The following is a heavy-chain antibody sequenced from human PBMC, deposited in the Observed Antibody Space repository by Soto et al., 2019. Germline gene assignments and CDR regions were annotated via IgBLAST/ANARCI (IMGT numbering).Heavy chain of an antibody. CDR1: GGSFSGYY. J-gene: IGHJ4*02. Sequence: QVQLQQWGAGLLKPSETLSLTCAVYGGSFSGYYWSWIRQPPGKGLEWIGEINHSGSTNYNPSLKSRVPISVDTSKNQFSLKLSSVTAADTAVYYCATQAKYFWSGYLPYWGQGTLVTVSS. CDR2: INHSGST. CDR3: ATQAKYFWSGYLPY. V-gene: IGHV4-34*01. D-gene: IGHD3-3*01.